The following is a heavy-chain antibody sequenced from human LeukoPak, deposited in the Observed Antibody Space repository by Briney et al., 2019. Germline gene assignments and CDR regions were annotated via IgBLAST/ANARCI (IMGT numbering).Heavy chain of an antibody. D-gene: IGHD3-22*01. V-gene: IGHV1-46*01. CDR3: AKDLYHLSYYESSGYPGIFDY. Sequence: ASVKVSCKASGYTFTSYYMHWVRQAPGQGLEWMGIINPSGGSTSYAQKFQGRVTMTRDTSTSTVYMELSSLRSEDTAVYYCAKDLYHLSYYESSGYPGIFDYWGQGTLVTASS. CDR1: GYTFTSYY. J-gene: IGHJ4*02. CDR2: INPSGGST.